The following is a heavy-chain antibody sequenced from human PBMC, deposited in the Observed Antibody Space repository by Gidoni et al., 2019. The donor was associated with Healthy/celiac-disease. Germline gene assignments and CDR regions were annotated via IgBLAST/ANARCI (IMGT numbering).Heavy chain of an antibody. J-gene: IGHJ6*02. D-gene: IGHD4-17*01. CDR2: ISSSGSTI. CDR1: GFTFSDSY. Sequence: QVQLVESGGGLVKPGGSLRLSCAASGFTFSDSYMSWIRQAPGKGLEWLSYISSSGSTIYYADSVKGRFTISRDNAKNSLYLQMNSLRAEDTAVYYCARADMTTVTTRNYYGMDVWGQGTTVTVSS. CDR3: ARADMTTVTTRNYYGMDV. V-gene: IGHV3-11*01.